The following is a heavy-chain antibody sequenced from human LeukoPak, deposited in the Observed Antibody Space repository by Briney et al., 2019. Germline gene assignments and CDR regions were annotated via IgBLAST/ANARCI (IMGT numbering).Heavy chain of an antibody. CDR3: ARGFRGDNFDY. Sequence: SETLSLTCAVSGYSLSSAFYWGWIRQSPGKGLEWIGTIHYSGSTSYNPSLKSRVTISVDTSKNQFSLKLRSVTAADTAVYYCARGFRGDNFDYWGQGTLVSVSS. V-gene: IGHV4-38-2*01. CDR2: IHYSGST. J-gene: IGHJ4*02. CDR1: GYSLSSAFY. D-gene: IGHD7-27*01.